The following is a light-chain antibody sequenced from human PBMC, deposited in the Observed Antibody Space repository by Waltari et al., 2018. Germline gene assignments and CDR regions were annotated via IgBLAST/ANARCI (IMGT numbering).Light chain of an antibody. Sequence: QSALTQPRSVSGSPVQSVTISCTGTSSDVGGYAYVPWYQHPPGKAPKLIICDVTKRPSGVPDRFSGSKSGNTASLTISGLQAEDEADYYCCSYAGSYTHVVFGGGTKLTVL. V-gene: IGLV2-11*01. J-gene: IGLJ2*01. CDR1: SSDVGGYAY. CDR3: CSYAGSYTHVV. CDR2: DVT.